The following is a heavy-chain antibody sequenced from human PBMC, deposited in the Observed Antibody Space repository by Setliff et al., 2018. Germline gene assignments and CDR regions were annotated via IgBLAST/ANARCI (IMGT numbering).Heavy chain of an antibody. J-gene: IGHJ4*02. CDR1: GGSISSGSYY. CDR3: ARGGGGKPFDY. D-gene: IGHD2-15*01. Sequence: KPSETLSLTCTVSGGSISSGSYYWSWIRQPAGKGLEWIGHIYTSGSTNYNPSLKSRVTISVDTSKNQFSLKLSSVTAADTAVYYCARGGGGKPFDYWGQGTLVTVS. V-gene: IGHV4-61*09. CDR2: IYTSGST.